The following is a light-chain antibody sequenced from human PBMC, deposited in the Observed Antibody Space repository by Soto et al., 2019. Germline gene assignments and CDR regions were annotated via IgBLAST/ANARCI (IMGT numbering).Light chain of an antibody. CDR1: QNINMW. CDR2: DAS. J-gene: IGKJ4*01. Sequence: IHMTPSPSTLSASVGYRLTITFRASQNINMWLAWYQQKPGKAPKLLIYDASSLQSGIPSRFGGSGSGTDFTLTISSLQPEDFATYYCQQLNSYPLTFGGGTKVDIK. CDR3: QQLNSYPLT. V-gene: IGKV1-5*01.